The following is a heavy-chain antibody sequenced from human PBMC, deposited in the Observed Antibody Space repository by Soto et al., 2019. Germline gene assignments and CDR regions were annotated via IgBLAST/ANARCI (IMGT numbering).Heavy chain of an antibody. V-gene: IGHV4-59*01. CDR1: GGSISSYD. J-gene: IGHJ2*01. CDR2: IYYSGST. D-gene: IGHD3-16*01. CDR3: ARGGSYPPWYFDL. Sequence: QVQLQESGPGLVKPSENLSLTCTVSGGSISSYDWSWIRQPPGKGLEWIGDIYYSGSTNYNPSLKSRVTISIDTSKNQFSLKLSSVTAADTAVYYCARGGSYPPWYFDLWGRGTLVTVSS.